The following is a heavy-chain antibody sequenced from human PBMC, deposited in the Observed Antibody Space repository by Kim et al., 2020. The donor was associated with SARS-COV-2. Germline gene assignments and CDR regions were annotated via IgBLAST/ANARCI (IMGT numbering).Heavy chain of an antibody. J-gene: IGHJ4*02. CDR2: IWYDGSNK. Sequence: GGSLRLSCAASGFTFSSYGMHWVRQAPGKGLEWVAVIWYDGSNKYYADSVKGRFTISRDNSKNTLYLQMNSLRAEDTAVYYCAKSPSWEPYHFDYWGQGTLVTVSS. V-gene: IGHV3-33*06. CDR1: GFTFSSYG. D-gene: IGHD1-26*01. CDR3: AKSPSWEPYHFDY.